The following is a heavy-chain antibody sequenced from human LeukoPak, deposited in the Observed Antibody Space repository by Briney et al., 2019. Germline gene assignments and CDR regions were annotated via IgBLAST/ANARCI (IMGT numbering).Heavy chain of an antibody. V-gene: IGHV3-13*01. J-gene: IGHJ2*01. CDR3: AGVRKYSGYYSWYFDL. CDR2: IGTAGDT. CDR1: GFTFSSYD. D-gene: IGHD5-12*01. Sequence: GGSLRLSCAASGFTFSSYDMHWVRQALEWVSAIGTAGDTYYPGSVKGRFTISRENAKNSLYLQMNSLRAGDTAVYYCAGVRKYSGYYSWYFDLWGRGTLVTVSS.